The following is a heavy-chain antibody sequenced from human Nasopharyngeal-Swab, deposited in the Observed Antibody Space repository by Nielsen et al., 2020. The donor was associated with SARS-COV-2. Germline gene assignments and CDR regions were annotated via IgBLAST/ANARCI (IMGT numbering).Heavy chain of an antibody. J-gene: IGHJ4*02. V-gene: IGHV1-8*01. CDR2: MNPNSGNT. Sequence: ASVKVSCKASGYTFTSYDINWVRQAIGQGLEWMGWMNPNSGNTGYAQKFQGRVTMTRNTSISTAYMELSSLRSEDTAVYYCASARQTRYYYDSSGSNFDYWGQGTLVTVSS. CDR1: GYTFTSYD. D-gene: IGHD3-22*01. CDR3: ASARQTRYYYDSSGSNFDY.